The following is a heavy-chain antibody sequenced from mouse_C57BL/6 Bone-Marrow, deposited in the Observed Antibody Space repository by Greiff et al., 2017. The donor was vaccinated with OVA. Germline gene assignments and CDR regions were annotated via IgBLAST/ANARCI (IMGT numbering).Heavy chain of an antibody. J-gene: IGHJ4*01. CDR3: ARRWGNYVPPYAMDY. D-gene: IGHD2-1*01. Sequence: QVQLQQPGAELVKPGASVKLSCKASGYTFTSYWMQWVKQRPGQGLEWIGEIDPSDSYTNYNQKFKGKATLTVDTSSSTAYMQLSSLTSEDSAVYYCARRWGNYVPPYAMDYWGQGTSVTVSS. CDR1: GYTFTSYW. CDR2: IDPSDSYT. V-gene: IGHV1-50*01.